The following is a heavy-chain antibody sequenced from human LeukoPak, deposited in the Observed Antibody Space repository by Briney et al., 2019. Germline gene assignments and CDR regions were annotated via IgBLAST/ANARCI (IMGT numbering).Heavy chain of an antibody. J-gene: IGHJ3*02. Sequence: PGGSLRLSCAASGFTFSSYEMNWVRQAPGKGLEWVSSISSSYSYIYYADSVKGRFTISRDDAKNSLYLQMNSLRAEDTAVYYCARDPTSSWETAFDIWGQGTTVTVSS. CDR2: ISSSYSYI. V-gene: IGHV3-21*01. CDR3: ARDPTSSWETAFDI. CDR1: GFTFSSYE. D-gene: IGHD1-26*01.